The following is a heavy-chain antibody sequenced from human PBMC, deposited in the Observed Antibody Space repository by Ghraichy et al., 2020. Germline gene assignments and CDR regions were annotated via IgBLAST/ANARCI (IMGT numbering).Heavy chain of an antibody. CDR1: GGSFSGYY. CDR3: ARGSSGWYS. V-gene: IGHV4-34*01. D-gene: IGHD6-19*01. J-gene: IGHJ4*02. Sequence: SETLSLTCAVYGGSFSGYYWSWIRQPPGKGLEWIGEINHSGSTNYNPSLKSRVTISVDTSKNQFSLKLSSVTAADTAVHYCARGSSGWYSWGQGTLVTVSS. CDR2: INHSGST.